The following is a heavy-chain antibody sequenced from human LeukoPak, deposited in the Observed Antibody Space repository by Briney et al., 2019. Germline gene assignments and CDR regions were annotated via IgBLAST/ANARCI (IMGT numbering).Heavy chain of an antibody. CDR3: AREENTAMALYYYYYYGMDV. J-gene: IGHJ6*02. CDR1: GYTFTSYY. CDR2: INPSGGST. D-gene: IGHD5-18*01. Sequence: ASVKVSCKASGYTFTSYYMHWVRQAPGQGLEWMGIINPSGGSTSYAQKFQGRVTMTRDTSTSTVYMELSSLRSEDTAVYYCAREENTAMALYYYYYYGMDVWGQGTTVTVSS. V-gene: IGHV1-46*01.